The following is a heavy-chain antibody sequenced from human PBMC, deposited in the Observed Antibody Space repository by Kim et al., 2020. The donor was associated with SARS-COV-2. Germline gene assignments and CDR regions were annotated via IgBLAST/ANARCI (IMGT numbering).Heavy chain of an antibody. D-gene: IGHD3-16*01. J-gene: IGHJ6*01. V-gene: IGHV7-4-1*02. CDR2: INTETGNP. Sequence: ASVKVSCKASGYTFTDYAIIWVRQAPGQGLEWMGWINTETGNPTYAQGLTGRFVFSLDTSAATAFLEISGLRSEDTALYFCARYYRFGGKVRAVYAMDVW. CDR1: GYTFTDYA. CDR3: ARYYRFGGKVRAVYAMDV.